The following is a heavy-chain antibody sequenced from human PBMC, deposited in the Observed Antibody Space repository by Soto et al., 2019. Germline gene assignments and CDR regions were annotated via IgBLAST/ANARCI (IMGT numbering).Heavy chain of an antibody. CDR2: IYNSGST. CDR1: GGSISSYY. J-gene: IGHJ6*02. D-gene: IGHD6-13*01. V-gene: IGHV4-59*01. CDR3: ARSNIAAASFYYSPMDV. Sequence: QVQLQESGPGLVKPSETLSLTCTVSGGSISSYYWSWIRQPPGKGLEWTGYIYNSGSTNYNPSLTPPPPISVHTSQNHFSLTLSSVTAADPAVYYCARSNIAAASFYYSPMDVWGRGTTLTVSS.